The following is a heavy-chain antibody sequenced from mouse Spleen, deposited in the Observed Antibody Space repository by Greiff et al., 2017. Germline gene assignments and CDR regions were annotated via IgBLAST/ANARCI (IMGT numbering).Heavy chain of an antibody. J-gene: IGHJ2*01. Sequence: VQLQQSGAELARPGASVKMSCKASGYTFTSYTMHWVKQRPGQGLEWIGYINPSSGYTKYNQKFKDKATLTADKSSSTAYMQLSSLTSEDSAVYFSARKVKMGSADTRGQGTTLTLSP. V-gene: IGHV1-4*01. D-gene: IGHD2-13*01. CDR3: ARKVKMGSADT. CDR1: GYTFTSYT. CDR2: INPSSGYT.